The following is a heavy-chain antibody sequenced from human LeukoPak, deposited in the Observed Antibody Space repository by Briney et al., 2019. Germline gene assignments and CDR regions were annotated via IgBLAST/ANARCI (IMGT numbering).Heavy chain of an antibody. CDR2: ISGSGGST. Sequence: PGGSLRLSCAASGFTFSSYGMSWVRQAPGKGLEWVSAISGSGGSTYYADSVKGRFTISRDNSKNTLYLQMNSLRAEDTAVYYCARAQSEPSYYYYYYYMDVWGKGTTVTVSS. CDR3: ARAQSEPSYYYYYYYMDV. V-gene: IGHV3-23*01. D-gene: IGHD1-14*01. CDR1: GFTFSSYG. J-gene: IGHJ6*03.